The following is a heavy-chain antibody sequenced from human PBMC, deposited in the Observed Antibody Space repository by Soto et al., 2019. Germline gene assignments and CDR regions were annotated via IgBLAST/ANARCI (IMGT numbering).Heavy chain of an antibody. D-gene: IGHD2-15*01. J-gene: IGHJ4*02. CDR2: IIPIFGTA. CDR3: ARESRYCSGGSCYFLPGIDY. Sequence: QVQLVQSGAEVKKPGSSVKVSCKASGGTFSSYAISWVRQAPGQGLEWMGGIIPIFGTANYEQKFQGRVTITADESTSTAYMELSSLSFEDTAVYYCARESRYCSGGSCYFLPGIDYWGQGTLVTVSS. CDR1: GGTFSSYA. V-gene: IGHV1-69*12.